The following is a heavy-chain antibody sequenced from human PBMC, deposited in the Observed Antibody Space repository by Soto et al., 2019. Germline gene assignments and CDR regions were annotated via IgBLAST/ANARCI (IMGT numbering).Heavy chain of an antibody. V-gene: IGHV3-7*01. J-gene: IGHJ6*03. D-gene: IGHD4-17*01. CDR1: GFTFSSYW. Sequence: ESGGGLVQPGGSLRLSCAASGFTFSSYWMSWVRQAPGKGLEWVANIKQDGSEKYYVDSVKGRFTISRDNAKNSLYLQMNSLRAEDTAVYYCARNYGDYIYYYYYYMDVWGKGTTVTVSS. CDR3: ARNYGDYIYYYYYYMDV. CDR2: IKQDGSEK.